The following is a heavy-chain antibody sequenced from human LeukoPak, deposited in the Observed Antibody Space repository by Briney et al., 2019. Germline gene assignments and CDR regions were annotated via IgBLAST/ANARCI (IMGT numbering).Heavy chain of an antibody. CDR1: GYTFTGYY. Sequence: ASVKVSCKASGYTFTGYYMHWVRQAPGQGLEWMGWINPNSGGTNYAQKFQGRVTMTRDTSISTAYMELSRLRSDDTAVYYCARPDIVVVVAATRGAFDIWGQGTMVTVSS. J-gene: IGHJ3*02. CDR3: ARPDIVVVVAATRGAFDI. D-gene: IGHD2-15*01. V-gene: IGHV1-2*02. CDR2: INPNSGGT.